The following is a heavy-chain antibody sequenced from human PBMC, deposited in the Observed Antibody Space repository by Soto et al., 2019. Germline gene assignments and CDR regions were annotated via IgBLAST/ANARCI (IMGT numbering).Heavy chain of an antibody. CDR3: ARAPGRSSLLPDY. CDR1: GYTFTSYA. CDR2: INAGNGNT. V-gene: IGHV1-3*01. J-gene: IGHJ4*02. D-gene: IGHD6-6*01. Sequence: ASVKVSCKASGYTFTSYAMHWVRQAPGQRLEWMGWINAGNGNTKHSQKFQGRVTITRDTSASTAYMELSSLRSEDTAVYYCARAPGRSSLLPDYWGQGTLVTVSS.